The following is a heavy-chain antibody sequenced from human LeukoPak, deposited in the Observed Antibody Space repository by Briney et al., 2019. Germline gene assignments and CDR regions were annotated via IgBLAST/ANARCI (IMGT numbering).Heavy chain of an antibody. D-gene: IGHD6-13*01. Sequence: GGSLRLSCAASGFTFSTYPMHWVRQAPGKGLEWVAVITYDGNNKYYADSVKGRFTISRDNSKNTLYLQMNSLRAEDTAVFYCACHDSTSWYDDGDAFDIWGQGTMVTVSS. V-gene: IGHV3-30-3*01. CDR2: ITYDGNNK. CDR1: GFTFSTYP. J-gene: IGHJ3*02. CDR3: ACHDSTSWYDDGDAFDI.